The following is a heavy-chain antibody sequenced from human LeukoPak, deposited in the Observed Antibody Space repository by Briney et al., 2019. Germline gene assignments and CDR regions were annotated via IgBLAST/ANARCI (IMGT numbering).Heavy chain of an antibody. CDR1: GFTFSSYG. CDR2: IRFDGSNR. J-gene: IGHJ5*02. CDR3: AKWVNTAVGT. D-gene: IGHD5-18*01. Sequence: PGGSLRLSCAASGFTFSSYGMHWVRQAPGKGLEWVAFIRFDGSNRYYVDSVKGRFTISRDNSKNTVFLQMNTLRAEDTAVYYCAKWVNTAVGTWGQGTPVTVSS. V-gene: IGHV3-30*02.